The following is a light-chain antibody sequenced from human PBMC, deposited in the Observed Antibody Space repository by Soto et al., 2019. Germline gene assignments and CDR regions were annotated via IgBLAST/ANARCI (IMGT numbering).Light chain of an antibody. Sequence: QPASVSGSPGQSIAISCTGSSSDVGGYDYVSWYQQHPGKAPKLMIYDVNSRPSGVSDRFSGSKSGNTASLTISGLQAEDEADYYCSSYTSTNPVIFGGGTKVTVL. CDR1: SSDVGGYDY. CDR2: DVN. J-gene: IGLJ2*01. CDR3: SSYTSTNPVI. V-gene: IGLV2-14*03.